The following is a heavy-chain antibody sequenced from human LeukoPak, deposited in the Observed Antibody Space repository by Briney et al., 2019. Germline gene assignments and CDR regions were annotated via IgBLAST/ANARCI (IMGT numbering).Heavy chain of an antibody. D-gene: IGHD3-22*01. CDR3: ARHRVREHSSDYFDY. CDR1: GGSISSYY. J-gene: IGHJ4*02. CDR2: IYYSGST. Sequence: PSETLSLTCTVSGGSISSYYWSWIRQPPGKGLEWIGYIYYSGSTNYNPSLKSRVTISVDTSKNQFSLELSSVTAADMAVYYCARHRVREHSSDYFDYWGQGTLVTVSS. V-gene: IGHV4-59*08.